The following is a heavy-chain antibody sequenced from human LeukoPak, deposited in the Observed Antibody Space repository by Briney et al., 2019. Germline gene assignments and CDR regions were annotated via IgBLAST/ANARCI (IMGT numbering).Heavy chain of an antibody. CDR2: ISSSGGTI. J-gene: IGHJ4*02. V-gene: IGHV3-48*03. D-gene: IGHD3-10*01. Sequence: EGSLRLSCAASGFTFSDYEMNWVRQAPGKGLEWVSWISSSGGTIYHADSVKGRFTISRDNAKNSLYLQMNSLRAEDTAVYYCAREGTSDYFDYWGQGTLVTVSS. CDR1: GFTFSDYE. CDR3: AREGTSDYFDY.